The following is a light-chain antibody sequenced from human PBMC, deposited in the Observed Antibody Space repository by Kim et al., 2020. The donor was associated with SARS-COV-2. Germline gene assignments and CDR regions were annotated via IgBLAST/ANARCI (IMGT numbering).Light chain of an antibody. V-gene: IGLV3-1*01. J-gene: IGLJ3*02. CDR3: QAWDSSTEM. Sequence: SVYPGQTAYIPCSGHKLEDKYTYWYQQKPGQSPVLVIYEDYKRPSGIPERFSGSNSGDTATLTISGTQAVDEADYYCQAWDSSTEMFGGGTQLTVL. CDR1: KLEDKY. CDR2: EDY.